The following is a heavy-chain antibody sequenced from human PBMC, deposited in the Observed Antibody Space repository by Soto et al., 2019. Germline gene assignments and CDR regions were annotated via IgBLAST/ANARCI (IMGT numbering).Heavy chain of an antibody. Sequence: ASVKVSCKASGYTFTSYGISWVRQAPGQGLEWMGWISAYNGNTNYAQKLQGRVTMTTDTSTSTAYMELRSLRSDDTAVYYCARAESIAARPGVDYWGQGTLLTVSS. D-gene: IGHD6-6*01. J-gene: IGHJ4*02. CDR1: GYTFTSYG. V-gene: IGHV1-18*01. CDR3: ARAESIAARPGVDY. CDR2: ISAYNGNT.